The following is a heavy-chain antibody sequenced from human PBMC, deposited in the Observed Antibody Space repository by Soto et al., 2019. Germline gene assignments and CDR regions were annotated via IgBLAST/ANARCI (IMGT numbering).Heavy chain of an antibody. CDR3: ARLVWSYGTWFDP. CDR2: IYYSGST. CDR1: GGSISSYY. D-gene: IGHD5-18*01. Sequence: SETLSLTCTVSGGSISSYYWSWIRQPPGKGLELIGYIYYSGSTNYTPSLKSRVTISVDTSKNQFSLKLSSVTAADTAVYYCARLVWSYGTWFDPWGQGTLVTVS. V-gene: IGHV4-59*08. J-gene: IGHJ5*02.